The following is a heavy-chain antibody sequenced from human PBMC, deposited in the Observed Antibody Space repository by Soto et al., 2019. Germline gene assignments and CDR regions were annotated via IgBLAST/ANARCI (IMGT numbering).Heavy chain of an antibody. CDR3: ARDETFHIPGTRPDQKSRAFDI. D-gene: IGHD1-7*01. V-gene: IGHV4-4*02. CDR2: IYHSGST. J-gene: IGHJ3*02. Sequence: QVQLQESGPGLVKPSGTLSLTCAVSGGSISSSNWWSWVRQPPGKGLEWIGEIYHSGSTNYNPSLTRRVTLSVDKSKNQFSLKLSSVTAADTAVYYCARDETFHIPGTRPDQKSRAFDIWGQGTMVTVSS. CDR1: GGSISSSNW.